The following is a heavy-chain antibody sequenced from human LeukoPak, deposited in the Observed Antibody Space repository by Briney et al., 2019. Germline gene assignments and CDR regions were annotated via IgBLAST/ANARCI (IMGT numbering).Heavy chain of an antibody. Sequence: ASVKVSCKVSGYTLTELSMHWVRQAPGEGLEWMGGFDPEDGETIYAQKFQGRVTMTEDTSTDTAYMELSSLRSEDTAVYYCATSPLDYYDSSGLDYWGQGTLVTVSS. CDR1: GYTLTELS. CDR2: FDPEDGET. J-gene: IGHJ4*02. D-gene: IGHD3-22*01. V-gene: IGHV1-24*01. CDR3: ATSPLDYYDSSGLDY.